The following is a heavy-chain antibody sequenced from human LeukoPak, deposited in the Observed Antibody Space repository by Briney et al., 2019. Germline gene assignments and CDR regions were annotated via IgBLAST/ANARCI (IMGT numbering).Heavy chain of an antibody. CDR2: IHHSGSA. D-gene: IGHD3-10*01. J-gene: IGHJ4*02. V-gene: IGHV4-4*02. CDR1: GASICSNW. Sequence: SETLSLTCAVSGASICSNWWNWVRQPPGKGLEWLGEIHHSGSANYNPSLKSRVTISLDTSENQFSLRLSSVTAADTAVYYCVRDRGEWSYSHDYWGQGTLVTVSS. CDR3: VRDRGEWSYSHDY.